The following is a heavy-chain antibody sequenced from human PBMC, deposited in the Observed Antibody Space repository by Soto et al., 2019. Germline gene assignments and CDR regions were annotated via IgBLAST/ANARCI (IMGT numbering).Heavy chain of an antibody. D-gene: IGHD4-4*01. V-gene: IGHV4-31*03. CDR3: AGRDPLYSNYDGNWFDP. CDR2: IYYSGST. Sequence: QVQLQESGPGLVKPSQTLSLTCTVSGGSISSGGYYWSWIRQHPGKGLEWIGYIYYSGSTYYNPSLKSRVTISVDTSKNQFSLKLSSVTAADTAVYYCAGRDPLYSNYDGNWFDPWGQGTLVTVSS. CDR1: GGSISSGGYY. J-gene: IGHJ5*02.